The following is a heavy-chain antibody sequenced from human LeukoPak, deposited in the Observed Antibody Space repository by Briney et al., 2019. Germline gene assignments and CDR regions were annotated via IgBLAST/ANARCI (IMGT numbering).Heavy chain of an antibody. Sequence: SETLSLTCTVSGGSISSSSYYWSWIRQPPGKGLEWIGYIYYSGSTNYNPSLKSRVTISVDTSKNQFSLKLTSVTAADTAVYYCARHVDTATDYFDYWGQGTLVTVSS. V-gene: IGHV4-61*05. D-gene: IGHD5-18*01. CDR1: GGSISSSSYY. CDR2: IYYSGST. CDR3: ARHVDTATDYFDY. J-gene: IGHJ4*02.